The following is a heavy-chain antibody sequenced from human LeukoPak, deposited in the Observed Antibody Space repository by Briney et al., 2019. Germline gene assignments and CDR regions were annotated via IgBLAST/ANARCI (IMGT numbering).Heavy chain of an antibody. CDR3: AKSIVGATGDAFDI. V-gene: IGHV3-30*18. CDR2: ISFDGSNK. Sequence: GGSLRLSCAASGFTFSNYGMHWVRQAPGKGLEWVAVISFDGSNKYYADSVKGRFTISRDDSKNTLYLQMNSLRAEDTAVYYCAKSIVGATGDAFDIWGQGTMVTVSS. D-gene: IGHD1-26*01. J-gene: IGHJ3*02. CDR1: GFTFSNYG.